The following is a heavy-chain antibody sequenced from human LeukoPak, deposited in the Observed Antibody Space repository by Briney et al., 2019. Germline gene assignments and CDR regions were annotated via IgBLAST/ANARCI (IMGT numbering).Heavy chain of an antibody. CDR2: ISYDGSNK. CDR3: ARDQWIQLWLDY. CDR1: GFTFSSYA. V-gene: IGHV3-30-3*01. J-gene: IGHJ4*02. Sequence: GGSLRLSCAASGFTFSSYAMHWVRQAPGKGLEWGAVISYDGSNKYYADSVKGRFTISRDNSKNTLYLQMNSLRAEDTAVYYCARDQWIQLWLDYWGQGTLVTVSS. D-gene: IGHD5-18*01.